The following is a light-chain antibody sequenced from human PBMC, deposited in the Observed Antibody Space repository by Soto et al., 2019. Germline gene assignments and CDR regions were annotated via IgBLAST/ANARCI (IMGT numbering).Light chain of an antibody. CDR2: EIN. Sequence: QSVLAQPPSASGSPERSVTISCTGTRSDIGDSNFVSWYQQHPGEAPKLLIFEINKRPSGVPGRFSGSKSGNTASLTVSGLQAEDEADYYCGSYAGNTNFVFGTGTKVTVL. V-gene: IGLV2-8*01. CDR1: RSDIGDSNF. J-gene: IGLJ1*01. CDR3: GSYAGNTNFV.